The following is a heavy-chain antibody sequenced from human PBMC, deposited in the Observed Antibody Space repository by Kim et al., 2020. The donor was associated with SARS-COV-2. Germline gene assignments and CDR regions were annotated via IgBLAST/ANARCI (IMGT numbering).Heavy chain of an antibody. CDR1: GYTLTELS. V-gene: IGHV1-24*01. Sequence: ASVKVSCKVSGYTLTELSMHWVRQAPGKGLEWMGGFDPEDGETIYAQKFQGRVTMTEDTSTDTAYMELSSLRSEDTAVYYCATDQAHSSSWYNWFDPWGQGTLVTVSS. J-gene: IGHJ5*02. CDR3: ATDQAHSSSWYNWFDP. CDR2: FDPEDGET. D-gene: IGHD6-13*01.